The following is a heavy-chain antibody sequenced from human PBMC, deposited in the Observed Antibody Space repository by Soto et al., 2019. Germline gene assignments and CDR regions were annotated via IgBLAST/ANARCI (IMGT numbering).Heavy chain of an antibody. CDR2: INHSGST. CDR1: GGSFSGYY. D-gene: IGHD3-10*01. Sequence: SETMSLTCAVYGGSFSGYYWSWIRQPPGKGLEWIGEINHSGSTNYNPSLKSRVTISVDTSKNQFSLKLSSVTAADTAVYYCARGTRITMVRGMGRHWFDPWGQGTLVTVSS. V-gene: IGHV4-34*01. J-gene: IGHJ5*02. CDR3: ARGTRITMVRGMGRHWFDP.